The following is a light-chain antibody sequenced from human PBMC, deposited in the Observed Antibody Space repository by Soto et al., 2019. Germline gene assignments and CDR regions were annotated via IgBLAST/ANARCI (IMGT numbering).Light chain of an antibody. J-gene: IGKJ3*01. CDR2: GAS. CDR1: QGVSSNY. CDR3: QQYGSSPFT. V-gene: IGKV3-20*01. Sequence: EIVLTQSPGTLSLSPGERATLSRRASQGVSSNYLAWYQQKPGQAPRLLIYGASIRATGIPDRFSGSGSGTDFTLTISRLEPEDFVVYYCQQYGSSPFTFGPGTKVDIK.